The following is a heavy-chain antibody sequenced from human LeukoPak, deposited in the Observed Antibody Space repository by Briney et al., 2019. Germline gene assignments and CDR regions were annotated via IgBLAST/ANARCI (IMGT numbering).Heavy chain of an antibody. J-gene: IGHJ4*02. V-gene: IGHV4-38-2*02. CDR2: IYTSSST. CDR3: AGVSLGATGSFDY. Sequence: SETLSLTSTVSGYSTSSGSDWGWSRQPPGKGLEWIGSIYTSSSTYYNPSLKSRVTISVDTSKNQFSLKLSSVTAADTAVYYCAGVSLGATGSFDYWDQGTLVTVSS. CDR1: GYSTSSGSD. D-gene: IGHD1-26*01.